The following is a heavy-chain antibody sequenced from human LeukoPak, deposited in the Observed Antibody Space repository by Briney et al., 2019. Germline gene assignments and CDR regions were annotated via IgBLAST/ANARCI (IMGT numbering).Heavy chain of an antibody. J-gene: IGHJ4*02. CDR3: ARADGSSWYVFDY. CDR2: IYYSGAT. D-gene: IGHD6-13*01. Sequence: PSQTLSPTCTVSGGSISSGDYYWSRIRQHPGKGLEWIGYIYYSGATNYNPALKSRVTISIDTSKNQFSLKLSSMTAADTAVYYCARADGSSWYVFDYWGQGTLVSVSS. CDR1: GGSISSGDYY. V-gene: IGHV4-31*03.